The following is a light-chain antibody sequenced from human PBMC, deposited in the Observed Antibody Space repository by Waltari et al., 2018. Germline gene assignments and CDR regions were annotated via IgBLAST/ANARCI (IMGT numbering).Light chain of an antibody. Sequence: QVVLTQAPSASASLGDSVRLTCTLSSGHSNYAIPWLQQQPEKGPRYLMKVNSDGSHSEGGDIPHRFSGSSSGAERYLIISNLQSEDEADYYCQTWGTGGVFGGGTKLTVL. CDR2: VNSDGSH. J-gene: IGLJ3*02. CDR1: SGHSNYA. V-gene: IGLV4-69*01. CDR3: QTWGTGGV.